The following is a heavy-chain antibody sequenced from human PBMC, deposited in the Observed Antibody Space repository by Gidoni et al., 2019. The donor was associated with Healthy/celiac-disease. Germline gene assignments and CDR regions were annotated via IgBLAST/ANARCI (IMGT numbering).Heavy chain of an antibody. D-gene: IGHD3-16*01. CDR3: AREPQRGGGGY. V-gene: IGHV4-31*03. CDR2: IYYSGST. CDR1: VGSISSGGYY. J-gene: IGHJ4*02. Sequence: QVQLQESGPGLVKPSHTLSPTCTVPVGSISSGGYYWSWIRQHPGKGLEWIGYIYYSGSTYYNPSLKSRLTISVDTSKNQFSLKLSSVTAADTAVYYCAREPQRGGGGYWGQGTLVTVSS.